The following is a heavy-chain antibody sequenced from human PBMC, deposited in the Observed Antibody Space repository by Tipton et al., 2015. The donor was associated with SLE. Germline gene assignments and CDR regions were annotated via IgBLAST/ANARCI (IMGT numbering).Heavy chain of an antibody. V-gene: IGHV3-21*01. CDR1: GFTFSSYA. J-gene: IGHJ3*02. Sequence: SLRLSCAASGFTFSSYAMSWVRQAPGKGLEWVSSISSSSSYIYYADSVKGRFTISRDNAKNSLYLQMNSLRAEDTAVYYCARTRGGQAAFDIWGQGTMVTVSS. CDR2: ISSSSSYI. D-gene: IGHD3-10*01. CDR3: ARTRGGQAAFDI.